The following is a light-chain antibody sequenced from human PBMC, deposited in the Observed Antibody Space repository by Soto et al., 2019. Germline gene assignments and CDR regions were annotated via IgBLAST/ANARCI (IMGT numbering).Light chain of an antibody. CDR2: DAS. CDR3: SSYTSSGTYV. CDR1: SSDVGGYNY. Sequence: QSALAQPASVSGSPGQSITISCTGTSSDVGGYNYVSWYQQHPGKAPKVMIYDASNRPSGVSNRFPGSKSGNTASLTISGLQAEDEADYFCSSYTSSGTYVFGTGTKVTVL. V-gene: IGLV2-14*01. J-gene: IGLJ1*01.